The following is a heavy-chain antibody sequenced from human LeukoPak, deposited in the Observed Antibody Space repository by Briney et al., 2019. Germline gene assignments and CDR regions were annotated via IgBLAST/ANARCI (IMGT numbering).Heavy chain of an antibody. CDR2: IYYSGST. V-gene: IGHV4-59*01. J-gene: IGHJ6*03. Sequence: SETLSLTCTVSGGSISSYYWNWIRQPPGKGLEWIGYIYYSGSTNYNPSLKSRVTISVDTSKNQFSLRLSSVTAADTAVYYCASGSYSYYYMDVWGKGTTVTVSS. CDR3: ASGSYSYYYMDV. CDR1: GGSISSYY.